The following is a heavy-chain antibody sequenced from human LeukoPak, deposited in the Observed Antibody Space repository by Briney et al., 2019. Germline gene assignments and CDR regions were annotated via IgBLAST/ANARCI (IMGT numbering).Heavy chain of an antibody. CDR1: GGSISSGRYH. Sequence: KTSETLSLTCTVSGGSISSGRYHWNWIRQPAGKALEWIGRVHSGGSDYNPSLKSRVTISEDTPKNQFALKLSPVTAADTAVYYCARSYDISGYQARGFDYWGQGILVTVSS. V-gene: IGHV4-61*02. J-gene: IGHJ4*02. CDR2: VHSGGS. D-gene: IGHD3-22*01. CDR3: ARSYDISGYQARGFDY.